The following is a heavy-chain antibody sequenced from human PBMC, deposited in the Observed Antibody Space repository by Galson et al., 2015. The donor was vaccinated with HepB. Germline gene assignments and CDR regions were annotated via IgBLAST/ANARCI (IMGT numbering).Heavy chain of an antibody. CDR2: MKGKAYSGTI. Sequence: SLRLSCAASGFTFGDDAVAWVRQAPGKGLEWVAFMKGKAYSGTIMYGASVNGRFTISRDNAKNSLYLQMNSLRAEDTGLYYCARGRGILGYDNFYYMDVWGKGTTVTVSS. D-gene: IGHD5-12*01. J-gene: IGHJ6*03. CDR3: ARGRGILGYDNFYYMDV. V-gene: IGHV3-49*04. CDR1: GFTFGDDA.